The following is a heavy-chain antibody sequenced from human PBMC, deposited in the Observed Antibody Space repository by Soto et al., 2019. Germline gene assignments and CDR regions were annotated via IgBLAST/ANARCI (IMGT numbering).Heavy chain of an antibody. CDR2: INQDGGGT. CDR3: ARYFRGSGRYFFDY. J-gene: IGHJ4*02. Sequence: GGSLRLPCVASGFTFISSFMGWVRQAPGKGQEWVAKINQDGGGTYYVDSVEGRLTISRDNAKDSLYLQMNSLRGEDTAGYYCARYFRGSGRYFFDYWGQVTLVPVSS. D-gene: IGHD6-19*01. CDR1: GFTFISSF. V-gene: IGHV3-7*01.